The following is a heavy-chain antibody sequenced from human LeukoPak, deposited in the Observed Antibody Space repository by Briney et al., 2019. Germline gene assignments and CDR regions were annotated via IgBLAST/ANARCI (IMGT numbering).Heavy chain of an antibody. Sequence: GXLRLXXXXSGFTFXXYAMSWVRQAPGKGLEWVSAISGSGGSTYYADSVKGRFTISRENSKNTVYRQMNSLRAEDTAVYYCAKALGSYYSYYFDYWGQGTLVTVSS. V-gene: IGHV3-23*01. D-gene: IGHD1-26*01. J-gene: IGHJ4*02. CDR2: ISGSGGST. CDR3: AKALGSYYSYYFDY. CDR1: GFTFXXYA.